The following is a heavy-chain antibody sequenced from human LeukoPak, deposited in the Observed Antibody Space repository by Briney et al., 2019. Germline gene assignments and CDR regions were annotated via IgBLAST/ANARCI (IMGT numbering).Heavy chain of an antibody. CDR2: ISSNGGST. J-gene: IGHJ4*02. CDR3: VKSFVGATPAFDY. CDR1: GFTFSSYA. D-gene: IGHD1-26*01. Sequence: PGGSLRLSCSASGFTFSSYAMHWVRQAPGKGLEYVSAISSNGGSTYYADSVKGRFTISRDNSKNTLYLQMSSLRAEDTAVYYCVKSFVGATPAFDYWGQGTLVTVSS. V-gene: IGHV3-64D*06.